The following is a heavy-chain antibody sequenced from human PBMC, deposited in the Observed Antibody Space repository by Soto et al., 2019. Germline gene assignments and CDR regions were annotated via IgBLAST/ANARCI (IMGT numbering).Heavy chain of an antibody. CDR1: GFTFSSYA. CDR3: ARDRSGYDFWSGYSGYGMDV. CDR2: ISYDGSNK. D-gene: IGHD3-3*01. V-gene: IGHV3-30-3*01. J-gene: IGHJ6*02. Sequence: GGSLRLSCAASGFTFSSYAMHWVRQAPGKGLEWVAVISYDGSNKYYADSVKGRFTISRDNSKNTLYLQMSSLRAEDTAVYYCARDRSGYDFWSGYSGYGMDVWGQGTTVTVSS.